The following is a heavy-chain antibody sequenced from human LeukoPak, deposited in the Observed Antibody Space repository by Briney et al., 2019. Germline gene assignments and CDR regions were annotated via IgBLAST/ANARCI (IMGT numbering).Heavy chain of an antibody. CDR1: GGSFSGYY. J-gene: IGHJ4*02. CDR2: INHSGST. CDR3: ARALGDY. Sequence: SDTLSLTCAVYGGSFSGYYWSWIRQPPGKGLEWIGEINHSGSTNYNPSLKSRVTISVDTSKNQFSLKLSSVTAADTAVYYCARALGDYWGQGTLVTVSS. V-gene: IGHV4-34*01. D-gene: IGHD7-27*01.